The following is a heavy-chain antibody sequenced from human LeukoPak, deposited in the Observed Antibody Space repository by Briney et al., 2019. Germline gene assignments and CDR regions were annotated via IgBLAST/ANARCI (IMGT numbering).Heavy chain of an antibody. CDR2: ISAYNGNT. Sequence: GASVKVSCKASGYTFTSYGISWVRQAPGQGLEWMGWISAYNGNTSYAQKFQGRVTMTRDTSTSTVYMELSSLRSEDTAVYYCARDHSDLRSPPFDPWGQGTLVTVSS. D-gene: IGHD3-3*01. CDR3: ARDHSDLRSPPFDP. J-gene: IGHJ5*02. CDR1: GYTFTSYG. V-gene: IGHV1-18*01.